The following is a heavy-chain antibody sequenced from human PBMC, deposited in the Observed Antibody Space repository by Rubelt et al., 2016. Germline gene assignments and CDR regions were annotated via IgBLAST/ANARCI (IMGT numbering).Heavy chain of an antibody. CDR3: ARDLYKGPRWLVAY. V-gene: IGHV1-2*02. J-gene: IGHJ4*02. CDR1: GYTFTGYY. D-gene: IGHD6-19*01. CDR2: INPNSGGT. Sequence: QVQLVQSGAEVKEPGASVKVSCKASGYTFTGYYMHWVRQSPGQGLEWMGWINPNSGGTNYAQKFQGRVTMTRETSISTAYMELSRLRSDDTAVYYCARDLYKGPRWLVAYWGQGTLVTVSS.